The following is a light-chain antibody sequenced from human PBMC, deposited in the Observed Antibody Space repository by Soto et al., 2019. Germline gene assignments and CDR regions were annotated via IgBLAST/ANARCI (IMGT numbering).Light chain of an antibody. CDR3: QQYGSSPKT. CDR1: QSVSSSY. J-gene: IGKJ1*01. V-gene: IGKV3-20*01. CDR2: GAS. Sequence: EIVLTQSPGTLSLSPGERATLSCRASQSVSSSYLAWYQQKPGQAPRLLIYGASSRATGIPDRFRGSGSGTDFTLTISRLEPDDFAVYYCQQYGSSPKTFGQGTKVEI.